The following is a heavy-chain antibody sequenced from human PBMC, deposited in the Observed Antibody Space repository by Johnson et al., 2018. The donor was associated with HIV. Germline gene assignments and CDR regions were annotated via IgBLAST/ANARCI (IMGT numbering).Heavy chain of an antibody. Sequence: VQLVESGGGLVQPGGSLRLSCAASGFTVSSNYMSWVRHAPGKGLEWVSSIGGSGTNTYYADSVKGRFTISRDNSKNTLYLQMHSLRAEDTAIYYCVRSNGRLAAFDIWGQGTMVTVSS. V-gene: IGHV3-23*04. CDR2: IGGSGTNT. CDR1: GFTVSSNY. CDR3: VRSNGRLAAFDI. J-gene: IGHJ3*02. D-gene: IGHD3-9*01.